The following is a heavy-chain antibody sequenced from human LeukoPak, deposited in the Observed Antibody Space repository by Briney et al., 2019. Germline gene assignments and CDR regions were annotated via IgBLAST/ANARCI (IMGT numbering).Heavy chain of an antibody. D-gene: IGHD3-9*01. CDR2: INPNSGGT. J-gene: IGHJ3*02. V-gene: IGHV1-2*02. CDR1: GYTSTGYY. Sequence: ASVKVSCKASGYTSTGYYMHWVRQAPGQGLEWMGWINPNSGGTNYAQKFQGRVTMTRDTSISTAYMELSSLRSDDTTVYYCARRRVYDILTSYAFDIWGQGTMVTVSS. CDR3: ARRRVYDILTSYAFDI.